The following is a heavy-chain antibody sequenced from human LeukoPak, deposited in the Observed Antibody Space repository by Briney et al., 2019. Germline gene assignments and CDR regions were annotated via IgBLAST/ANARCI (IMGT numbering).Heavy chain of an antibody. J-gene: IGHJ4*02. CDR2: IYYSGTT. D-gene: IGHD2-2*01. CDR3: ARESRPFCPFAY. CDR1: GGSISGACY. V-gene: IGHV4-31*03. Sequence: SQTLSLTCSVSGGSISGACYWSWIRQHPGKGLEYFGYIYYSGTTYYNPSLQSRVTISVDTSKNQFSLKLNSVTAADTAVYYCARESRPFCPFAYWGQGVLVTVSS.